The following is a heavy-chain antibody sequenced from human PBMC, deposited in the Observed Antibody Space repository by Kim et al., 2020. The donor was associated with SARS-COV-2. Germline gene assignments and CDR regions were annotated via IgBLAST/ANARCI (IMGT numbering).Heavy chain of an antibody. J-gene: IGHJ5*02. Sequence: GESLKISCKGSGYTFSTYYITWVRQMPGKGLEWMGRIDPSDSYTAYSPSFQGHVTIPADKSISTAYLQWSTLKASDTAMYYCARSISNGWYGSDPWGQGTLVTVSS. CDR3: ARSISNGWYGSDP. D-gene: IGHD6-19*01. CDR1: GYTFSTYY. V-gene: IGHV5-10-1*01. CDR2: IDPSDSYT.